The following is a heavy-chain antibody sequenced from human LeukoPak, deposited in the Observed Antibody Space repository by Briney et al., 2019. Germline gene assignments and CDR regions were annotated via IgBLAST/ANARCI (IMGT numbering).Heavy chain of an antibody. CDR3: ARESYSSGWYFDY. CDR1: GFTFSSYE. Sequence: GGSLRLSCAASGFTFSSYEMNWVRQAPGKGLEWVSYISSSGSTIYYADSVKGRFTISRDTAKNTLYLQMNSLRAEDTAVYYCARESYSSGWYFDYWGQGTLVTVSS. CDR2: ISSSGSTI. V-gene: IGHV3-48*03. J-gene: IGHJ4*02. D-gene: IGHD6-19*01.